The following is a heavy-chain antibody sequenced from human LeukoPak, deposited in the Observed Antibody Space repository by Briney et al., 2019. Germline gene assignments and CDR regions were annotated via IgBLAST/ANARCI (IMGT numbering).Heavy chain of an antibody. V-gene: IGHV1-18*01. D-gene: IGHD3-3*01. CDR3: ARALRFLESHMDV. Sequence: ASVKVSCKASGYTFTSYGISWVRQAPGQGLEWMGWISAYNGNTNYAQKLQGRVTMTTDTSTSTAYMELSSLRSEDTAVYYCARALRFLESHMDVWGQGTTVTVSS. CDR1: GYTFTSYG. J-gene: IGHJ6*02. CDR2: ISAYNGNT.